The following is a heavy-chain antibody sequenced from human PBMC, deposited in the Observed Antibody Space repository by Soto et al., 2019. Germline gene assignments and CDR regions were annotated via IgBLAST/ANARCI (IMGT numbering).Heavy chain of an antibody. CDR1: GFTFSSYG. J-gene: IGHJ3*02. CDR2: ISYDGSNK. CDR3: AKGRDSSSWYAFDN. Sequence: GGSLRLSCAASGFTFSSYGMHWVRQAPGKGLEWVAVISYDGSNKYYADSVKGRFTISRDNSKNTLYLQMNSLRAEDTAVYYCAKGRDSSSWYAFDNWGQGTMVTVSS. V-gene: IGHV3-30*18. D-gene: IGHD6-13*01.